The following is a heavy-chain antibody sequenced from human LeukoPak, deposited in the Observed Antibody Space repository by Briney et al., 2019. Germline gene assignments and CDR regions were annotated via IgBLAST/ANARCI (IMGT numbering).Heavy chain of an antibody. CDR2: IGAAGDT. CDR3: ARGWNPFWYFDF. J-gene: IGHJ2*01. Sequence: PGGSLRLSCAASGFTFSTYDMHWVRQVTGKDLEWVSAIGAAGDTYYPDSVKGRFTISRENVKNSLYLQMNSLRVEDTAVYYCARGWNPFWYFDFWGRGTQVTVSS. CDR1: GFTFSTYD. D-gene: IGHD1-1*01. V-gene: IGHV3-13*01.